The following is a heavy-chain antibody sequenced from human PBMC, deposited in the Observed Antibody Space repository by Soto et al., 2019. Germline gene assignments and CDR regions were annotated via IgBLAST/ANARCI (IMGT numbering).Heavy chain of an antibody. CDR2: MNPNSGNT. Sequence: ASVKVSCKASGYTFTSYDMNWVRQAAGQGREGMGGMNPNSGNTGYAQKFQGRVTMTRNTSISTAYMELSSLRSEDTAVYYCARSRAGYSNGRHYYYYYGMDVWGQGTTVTVSS. CDR1: GYTFTSYD. D-gene: IGHD5-18*01. CDR3: ARSRAGYSNGRHYYYYYGMDV. V-gene: IGHV1-8*01. J-gene: IGHJ6*02.